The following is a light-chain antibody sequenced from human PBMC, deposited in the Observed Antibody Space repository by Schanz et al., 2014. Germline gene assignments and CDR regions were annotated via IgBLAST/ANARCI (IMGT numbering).Light chain of an antibody. CDR3: SSHGGSRV. CDR2: EVS. CDR1: SGDVGNYNL. Sequence: QSALIQPASVSGSPGQSITISCTGTSGDVGNYNLVSWYQQHPGEAPKLMIYEVSKRPSGVPDRFSGSKSGNTASLTVSGLQAEDEADYYCSSHGGSRVFGGGTKLTVL. V-gene: IGLV2-14*02. J-gene: IGLJ3*02.